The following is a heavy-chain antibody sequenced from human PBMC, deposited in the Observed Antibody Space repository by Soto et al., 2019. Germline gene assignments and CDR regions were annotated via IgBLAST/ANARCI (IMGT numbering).Heavy chain of an antibody. CDR3: ATFIFCSSTSCYGREGGY. V-gene: IGHV3-23*01. D-gene: IGHD2-2*01. CDR2: ISHSGGNT. J-gene: IGHJ4*02. CDR1: GFTFSSYG. Sequence: EVQLLESGGGLVQPGGSLRLSCAASGFTFSSYGMSWVRQAPGKGLEWVSAISHSGGNTYYADSVKGRFAISRDNSKNTLYLQMKSLRAEDTAVYYCATFIFCSSTSCYGREGGYWGQGTLVTVSS.